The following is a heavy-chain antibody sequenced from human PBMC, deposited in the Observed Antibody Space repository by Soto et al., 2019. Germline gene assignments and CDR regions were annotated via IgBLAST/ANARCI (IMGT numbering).Heavy chain of an antibody. J-gene: IGHJ4*02. CDR1: EFTFSSSA. CDR2: ISGSGDTS. D-gene: IGHD7-27*01. Sequence: EVQLLESGGGLVPPGGSLSLSCAASEFTFSSSAMSWVRQAPGKGLEWVSAISGSGDTSYYADSVKGRFTISRDNSKNTLYLQMNSLRAEDTAIYYCAKDDNTNSWGRKIDSWGQGTLVTVSS. V-gene: IGHV3-23*01. CDR3: AKDDNTNSWGRKIDS.